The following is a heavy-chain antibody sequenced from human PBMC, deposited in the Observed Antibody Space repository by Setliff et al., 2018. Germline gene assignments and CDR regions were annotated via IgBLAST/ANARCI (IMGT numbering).Heavy chain of an antibody. CDR2: ISSSSSTI. V-gene: IGHV3-48*04. J-gene: IGHJ2*01. CDR1: GFTFSSYS. CDR3: ARVAGRGRYWYFDL. Sequence: PGGSLRLSCAASGFTFSSYSINWVRQAPGKGLEWVSYISSSSSTIYNADSVKGRFTISRDNAKNSLYLRMNSLRAEDTAVYYCARVAGRGRYWYFDLWGRGTLVTVSS.